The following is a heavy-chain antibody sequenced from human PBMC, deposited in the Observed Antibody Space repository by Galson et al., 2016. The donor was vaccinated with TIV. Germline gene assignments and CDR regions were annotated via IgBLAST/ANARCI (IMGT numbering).Heavy chain of an antibody. CDR3: VRAAYCGGDCPYYFDF. Sequence: SLRLSCAASGFTFSSYDMHWVRHAAGKGLEWVSSIGTAGDTDYPGSVQGRFTISRENAKNSLYLQMNSLRAGDTAVYFCVRAAYCGGDCPYYFDFWGQGTLVTVSS. CDR2: IGTAGDT. CDR1: GFTFSSYD. V-gene: IGHV3-13*01. D-gene: IGHD2-21*01. J-gene: IGHJ4*02.